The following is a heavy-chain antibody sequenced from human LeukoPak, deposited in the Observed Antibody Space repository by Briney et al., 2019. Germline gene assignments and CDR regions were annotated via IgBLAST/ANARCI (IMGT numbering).Heavy chain of an antibody. CDR2: ISNNGGYT. V-gene: IGHV3-23*01. CDR3: ARAAAGSLPDY. CDR1: GFTFSSSA. J-gene: IGHJ4*02. D-gene: IGHD6-13*01. Sequence: GGSLRLSCAASGFTFSSSAMSWVRQAPGKGLEWVSAISNNGGYTYYADSVQGRFTISRDNAKNTLYLQMNSLRAEDTAVYYCARAAAGSLPDYWGQGTLVTASS.